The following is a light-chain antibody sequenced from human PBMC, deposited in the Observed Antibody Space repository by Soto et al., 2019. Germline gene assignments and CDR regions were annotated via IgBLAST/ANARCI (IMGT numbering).Light chain of an antibody. Sequence: DIQMTQSPSSLSASVGDRVTITCRASQGISTFLAWYQQKPGKVPKLLIYAASTLQSGVPSRFSGSGSGTDFTLTISSLQPEDVATYYCQNDYSVPLTFGGGTKVEIK. CDR1: QGISTF. CDR2: AAS. V-gene: IGKV1-27*01. CDR3: QNDYSVPLT. J-gene: IGKJ4*01.